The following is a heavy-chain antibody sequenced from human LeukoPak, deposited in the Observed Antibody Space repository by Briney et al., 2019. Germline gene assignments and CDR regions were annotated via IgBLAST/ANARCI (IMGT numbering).Heavy chain of an antibody. D-gene: IGHD3-10*01. CDR3: ARGVRGISP. J-gene: IGHJ4*02. CDR2: ITASSTYI. CDR1: GFTFSSYN. V-gene: IGHV3-21*01. Sequence: GGSLRLSCVASGFTFSSYNMNWVRQAPGKGLEWVSSITASSTYIYYADSVRGRFTISRDNAKKSPYLQMNSLRAEDTAVYYCARGVRGISPWGQGTLVTVSS.